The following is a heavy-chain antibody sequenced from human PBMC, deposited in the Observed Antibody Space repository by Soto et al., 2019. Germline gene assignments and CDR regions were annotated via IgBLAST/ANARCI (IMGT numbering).Heavy chain of an antibody. J-gene: IGHJ6*02. CDR3: ARGFGYKLVATIAPQTSYYGMDV. Sequence: PSETLSLTCAVYGGSFSGYYWSWIRQPPGKGLEWIGEINHSGSTNYNPSLKSRVTISVDTSKNQFSLKLSSVTAADTAVYYCARGFGYKLVATIAPQTSYYGMDVWGQGTTVT. D-gene: IGHD5-12*01. CDR2: INHSGST. CDR1: GGSFSGYY. V-gene: IGHV4-34*01.